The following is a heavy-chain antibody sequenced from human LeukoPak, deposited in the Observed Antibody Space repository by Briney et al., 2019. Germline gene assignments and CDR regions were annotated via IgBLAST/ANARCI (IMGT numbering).Heavy chain of an antibody. D-gene: IGHD4-17*01. CDR2: TRGSGGST. CDR3: AKGDYSLTFDY. Sequence: GGSLRLSCAASGFTFSSYFMSWVRQAPGKGLEWVSATRGSGGSTYYADSVKGRFTISRDNSKNTLYLQMNSLRAEDTAVYYCAKGDYSLTFDYWGQGTLVTVSS. J-gene: IGHJ4*02. V-gene: IGHV3-23*01. CDR1: GFTFSSYF.